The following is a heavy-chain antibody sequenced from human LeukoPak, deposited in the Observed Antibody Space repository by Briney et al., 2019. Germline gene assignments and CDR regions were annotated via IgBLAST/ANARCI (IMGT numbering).Heavy chain of an antibody. J-gene: IGHJ4*02. CDR1: GFTFDDYA. CDR2: ISWDGGST. D-gene: IGHD2-2*01. V-gene: IGHV3-43D*03. Sequence: GGSLRLSCAASGFTFDDYAMHWVRQAPGKGLEWVSLISWDGGSTYYADSVKGRFTISRDNAKNSLYLQMNSLRAEDTAVYYCARDLGMVVPAAAFDYWGQGTLVTVSS. CDR3: ARDLGMVVPAAAFDY.